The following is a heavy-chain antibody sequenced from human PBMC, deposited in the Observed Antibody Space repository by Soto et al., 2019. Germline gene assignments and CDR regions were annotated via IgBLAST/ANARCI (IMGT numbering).Heavy chain of an antibody. D-gene: IGHD3-22*01. V-gene: IGHV4-59*08. CDR1: NDSISPYY. CDR2: IYYSGST. CDR3: ARDFFDSSDYTTNWFDP. J-gene: IGHJ5*02. Sequence: PSETLSLTCTVSNDSISPYYWSWIRQPPGKGLEWIGYIYYSGSTNYNPSLKSRVTISVDTSKNQFSLKLTSVTAADAALYYCARDFFDSSDYTTNWFDPWGQGTLVTVSS.